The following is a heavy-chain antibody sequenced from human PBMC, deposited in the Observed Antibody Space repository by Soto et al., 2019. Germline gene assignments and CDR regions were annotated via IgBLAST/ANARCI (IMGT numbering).Heavy chain of an antibody. J-gene: IGHJ4*02. D-gene: IGHD3-3*01. V-gene: IGHV3-23*01. CDR2: IGGSGRST. CDR1: GFTFSSYA. Sequence: EGSLRLSCAASGFTFSSYAMSWVRQAPGKGLEWVSAIGGSGRSTYYADSVKGRFTISRDTSKNTLYLQMNSLRAEDTAIYYCAKDLFHPDYWSQGSLVTVSS. CDR3: AKDLFHPDY.